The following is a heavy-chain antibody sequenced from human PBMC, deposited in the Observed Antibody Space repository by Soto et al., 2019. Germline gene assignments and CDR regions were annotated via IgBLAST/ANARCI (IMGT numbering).Heavy chain of an antibody. D-gene: IGHD7-27*01. V-gene: IGHV3-23*01. CDR1: GFIFSTYA. CDR2: ISGSGETT. J-gene: IGHJ4*02. Sequence: EVQLLESGGDLVQPGGSLRLSCTASGFIFSTYAMSWVRQAPGKGLEWVSGISGSGETTYYADSVKGRFTISRDNSKNTLSLQVNSLRVEDTPTYYSATATVVTGTTKYWGQGTLVLVSS. CDR3: ATATVVTGTTKY.